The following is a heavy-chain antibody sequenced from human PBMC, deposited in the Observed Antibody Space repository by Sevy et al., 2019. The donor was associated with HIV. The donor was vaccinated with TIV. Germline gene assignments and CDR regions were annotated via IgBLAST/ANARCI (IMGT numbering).Heavy chain of an antibody. D-gene: IGHD6-19*01. Sequence: ASVKVSCKASGGTFSSYGISWVRQAPGQGLEWMGGIIPILGTVNNAQKFQGRVTITADESTKTAYMELSSRRSEETAVYYCARGGGNGWYYFDYWGQETLVTVSS. CDR2: IIPILGTV. CDR3: ARGGGNGWYYFDY. J-gene: IGHJ4*02. CDR1: GGTFSSYG. V-gene: IGHV1-69*13.